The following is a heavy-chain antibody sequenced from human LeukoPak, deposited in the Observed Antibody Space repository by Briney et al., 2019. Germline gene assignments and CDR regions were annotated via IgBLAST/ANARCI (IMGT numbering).Heavy chain of an antibody. V-gene: IGHV3-7*01. D-gene: IGHD6-13*01. CDR3: ARSDRGWQQGGQLAFDY. CDR1: GFTFSSYW. CDR2: IKQDESEK. Sequence: PGGSLRLSCAASGFTFSSYWMSWVRQAPGKGLEWVANIKQDESEKYYVDSVKGRFTISRDNAKNSLYLQMNSLRAEDTAVYYCARSDRGWQQGGQLAFDYWGQGTLVAVSS. J-gene: IGHJ4*02.